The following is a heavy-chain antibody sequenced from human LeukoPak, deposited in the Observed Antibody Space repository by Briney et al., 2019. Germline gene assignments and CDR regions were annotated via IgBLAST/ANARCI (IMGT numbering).Heavy chain of an antibody. D-gene: IGHD1-26*01. V-gene: IGHV4-38-2*01. CDR3: ARVWGSDSYAHDY. Sequence: SETLSLTCAVSGYSISSGYLWGWTRQSPGKGLEWIGSMYHSGTAYYNPALESRVSISLDTSKNLLSLKVNSVTAADTAIYYCARVWGSDSYAHDYWGQGTLVTVSS. CDR1: GYSISSGYL. J-gene: IGHJ4*02. CDR2: MYHSGTA.